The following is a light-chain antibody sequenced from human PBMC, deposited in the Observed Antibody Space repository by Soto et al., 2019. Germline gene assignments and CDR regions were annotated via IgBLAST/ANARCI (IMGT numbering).Light chain of an antibody. CDR2: FGS. V-gene: IGKV2-28*01. J-gene: IGKJ5*01. Sequence: EIVMTQSPLTLPVTPGEPASISCRSSQSLLYNNTYNYLDWYVQKPGQSPQLLIYFGSNRAPGVPDRFSCSGSCTDFTLKINRVEAEDVGTYYCMQALQSLTFGQGTRLEIQ. CDR1: QSLLYNNTYNY. CDR3: MQALQSLT.